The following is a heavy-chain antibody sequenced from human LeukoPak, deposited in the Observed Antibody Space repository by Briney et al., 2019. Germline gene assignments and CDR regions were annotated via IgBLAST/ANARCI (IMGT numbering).Heavy chain of an antibody. J-gene: IGHJ6*03. Sequence: PSETLSLTCTVSGGSISSSSYYWGWIRQPPGKGLEWIGSIYYSGSTYYNPSLKSRVTISVDTSKNQFSLKLSSVTAADTAVYYCARRETRTGKGYYHMDVWGKGATVTVSS. CDR1: GGSISSSSYY. CDR3: ARRETRTGKGYYHMDV. CDR2: IYYSGST. V-gene: IGHV4-39*01. D-gene: IGHD7-27*01.